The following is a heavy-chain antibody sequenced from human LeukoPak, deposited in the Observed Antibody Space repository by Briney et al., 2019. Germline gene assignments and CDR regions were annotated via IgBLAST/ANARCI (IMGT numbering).Heavy chain of an antibody. CDR1: GFTFSSHG. J-gene: IGHJ5*02. V-gene: IGHV3-30*03. CDR2: ISNGGSKE. D-gene: IGHD6-19*01. CDR3: AISLDRANTDTLYSSCWSWLAP. Sequence: PGGSLRLSCAASGFTFSSHGMHWVRQAPGQGLEWVAIISNGGSKEDYVDAVKGRFTISRDNAQNLLYLQMDSLRAEDTAVYYCAISLDRANTDTLYSSCWSWLAPCGQGSLVTVS.